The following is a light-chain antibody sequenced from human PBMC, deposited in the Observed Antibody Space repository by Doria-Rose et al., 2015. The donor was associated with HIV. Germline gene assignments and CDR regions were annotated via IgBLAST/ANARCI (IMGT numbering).Light chain of an antibody. CDR1: QNINRF. CDR3: QQSFSTPRT. J-gene: IGKJ1*01. CDR2: AAS. Sequence: TQSPSSLSASVGDRVTITCRASQNINRFLNWYQQKPGKVPKVQIYAASSSQSGVPSRFSGSGSGTDFTLTISSLQPEDFATYYCQQSFSTPRTFGQGTKVEIK. V-gene: IGKV1-39*01.